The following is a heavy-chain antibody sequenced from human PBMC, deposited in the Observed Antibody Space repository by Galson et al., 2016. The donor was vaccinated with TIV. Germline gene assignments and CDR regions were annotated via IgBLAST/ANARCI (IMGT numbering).Heavy chain of an antibody. J-gene: IGHJ4*02. CDR2: ISSSGFS. Sequence: LSLTCNVSGDSISSSYWSWIRQPPGKRLEWIGFISSSGFSNYNPTLKSRVTMSVDASKKQISLRLSSVTAADTAVYFCANDYGAGYFDHWGQGAVVTVSS. CDR1: GDSISSSY. CDR3: ANDYGAGYFDH. D-gene: IGHD4-17*01. V-gene: IGHV4-4*08.